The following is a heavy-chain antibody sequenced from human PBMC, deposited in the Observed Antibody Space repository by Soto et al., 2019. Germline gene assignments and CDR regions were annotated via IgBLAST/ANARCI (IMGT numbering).Heavy chain of an antibody. V-gene: IGHV3-11*05. CDR1: GFTFSDYS. CDR3: ARGRGAAADYFDF. Sequence: QVPLVESGGGLVKPGGSLRLSCAVSGFTFSDYSMTWIRQAPGKGLEWVSYISSSTSHTNYADSVKGRFTISRDNAKNSMFLQMNSLRAEDTAVDYCARGRGAAADYFDFWGQGTLVTVSS. J-gene: IGHJ4*02. CDR2: ISSSTSHT. D-gene: IGHD6-13*01.